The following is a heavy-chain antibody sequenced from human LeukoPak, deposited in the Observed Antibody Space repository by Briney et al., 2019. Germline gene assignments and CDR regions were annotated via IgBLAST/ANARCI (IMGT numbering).Heavy chain of an antibody. CDR1: GGSISSGGYY. Sequence: PSETLSLTCTVSGGSISSGGYYWSWIRQHPGKGLEWIGYIYYSGSTYYNPSLKSRVTISVDTSKNQFSLKLSSVTAADTAVYYCARADYGDYPTLRYYFDYWGQGTLVTVSS. CDR3: ARADYGDYPTLRYYFDY. J-gene: IGHJ4*02. CDR2: IYYSGST. V-gene: IGHV4-31*03. D-gene: IGHD4-17*01.